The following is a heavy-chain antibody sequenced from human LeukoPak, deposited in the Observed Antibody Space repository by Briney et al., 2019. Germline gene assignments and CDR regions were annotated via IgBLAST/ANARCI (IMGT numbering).Heavy chain of an antibody. D-gene: IGHD3-22*01. CDR2: ISAYNGNT. CDR3: ARVRDPSQDYYDSSGYYYMDV. J-gene: IGHJ6*03. Sequence: GASVKVSCKASGYIFTSYGISWVRQAPGQGLEWMGWISAYNGNTNYAQKLQGRVTMTTDTSTSTAYMELRSLRSDDTAVYYCARVRDPSQDYYDSSGYYYMDVWGKGTTVTVSS. CDR1: GYIFTSYG. V-gene: IGHV1-18*01.